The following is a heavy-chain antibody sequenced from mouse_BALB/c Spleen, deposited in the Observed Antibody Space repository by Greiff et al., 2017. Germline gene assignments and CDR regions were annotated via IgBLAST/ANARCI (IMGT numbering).Heavy chain of an antibody. CDR1: GFSLTSYG. V-gene: IGHV2-2*02. CDR2: IWSGGST. D-gene: IGHD2-1*01. CDR3: ASSMVTTPMDY. Sequence: VKLMESGPGLVQPSQSLSITCTVSGFSLTSYGVHWVRQSPGKGLEWLGVIWSGGSTDYNAAFISRLSISKDNSKSQVFFKMNSLQANDTAIYYWASSMVTTPMDYWGQGTSVTVSS. J-gene: IGHJ4*01.